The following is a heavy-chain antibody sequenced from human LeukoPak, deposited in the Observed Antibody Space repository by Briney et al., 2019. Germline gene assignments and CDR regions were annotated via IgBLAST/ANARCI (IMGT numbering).Heavy chain of an antibody. CDR1: GGTFSSYA. CDR2: IIPILGLI. Sequence: SVKVSCKASGGTFSSYAINWVRQAPGQGLEWMGGIIPILGLINYAQKFQGRVTITADKSTSTGYMDVTSLRSDDTAVYYCARGRGSRTGSNGDYLDYWGQGTLVTVSS. V-gene: IGHV1-69*10. CDR3: ARGRGSRTGSNGDYLDY. J-gene: IGHJ4*02. D-gene: IGHD1-1*01.